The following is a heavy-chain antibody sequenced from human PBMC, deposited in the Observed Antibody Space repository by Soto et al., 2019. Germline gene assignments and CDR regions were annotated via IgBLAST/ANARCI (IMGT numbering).Heavy chain of an antibody. Sequence: EVQLLESGGGLVQPGGSLRLSCAASGFAFHTHALSWVRQAPGKGLEWVSGISASGVTTYYADSVKGRFTISRDNSKNTVTLQMNSLRAEDTAFYYCAKDRTPPLSLSPSSQAIKNLLVGQCFDSWGQGPLVTVSS. D-gene: IGHD2-8*02. V-gene: IGHV3-23*01. CDR3: AKDRTPPLSLSPSSQAIKNLLVGQCFDS. CDR1: GFAFHTHA. CDR2: ISASGVTT. J-gene: IGHJ4*02.